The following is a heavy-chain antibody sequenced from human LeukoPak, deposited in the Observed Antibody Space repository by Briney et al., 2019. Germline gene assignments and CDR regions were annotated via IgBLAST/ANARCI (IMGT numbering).Heavy chain of an antibody. CDR3: VVNYYVQPLRYDY. CDR1: GGTFSSYA. J-gene: IGHJ4*02. D-gene: IGHD3-10*02. CDR2: IIPIFGTA. Sequence: SVKVSCKASGGTFSSYAISWVRQAPGQGLEWMGRIIPIFGTANYAQKFQGRVTITTDESTSTAYMELSSLRSEDTAVYYCVVNYYVQPLRYDYWGQGTLVTVSS. V-gene: IGHV1-69*05.